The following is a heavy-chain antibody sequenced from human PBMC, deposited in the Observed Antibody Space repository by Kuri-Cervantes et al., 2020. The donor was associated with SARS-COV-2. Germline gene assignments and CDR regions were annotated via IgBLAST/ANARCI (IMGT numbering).Heavy chain of an antibody. Sequence: GSLRLSCTVSGGSVSSGSYYWSWIRQPPGKGLEWIGEINHSGSTNYNPTLKSRVTISVDTSKNQFSLKLSSVTAADTSVYYCAREARITISGVVTLAYFDLWGRGTLVTVSS. CDR1: GGSVSSGSYY. J-gene: IGHJ2*01. CDR2: INHSGST. D-gene: IGHD3-3*01. V-gene: IGHV4-61*01. CDR3: AREARITISGVVTLAYFDL.